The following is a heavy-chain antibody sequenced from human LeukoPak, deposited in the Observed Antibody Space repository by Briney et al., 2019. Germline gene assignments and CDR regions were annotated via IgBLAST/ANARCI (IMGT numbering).Heavy chain of an antibody. CDR3: ARASRGQLEDYFDY. V-gene: IGHV3-23*01. J-gene: IGHJ4*02. CDR2: TVGGGDGT. D-gene: IGHD6-6*01. Sequence: PGGSLRLSCAASGFTFSSTSMSWVRQAPGKGLEWVAVTVGGGDGTYYADSVKGRFTISRDNSNNTLYLQMNSLRAEDTAVYYCARASRGQLEDYFDYWGQGTLVTVSS. CDR1: GFTFSSTS.